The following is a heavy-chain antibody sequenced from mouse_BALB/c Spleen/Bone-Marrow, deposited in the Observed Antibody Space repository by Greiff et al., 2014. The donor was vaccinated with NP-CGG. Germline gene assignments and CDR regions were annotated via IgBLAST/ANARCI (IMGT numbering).Heavy chain of an antibody. CDR3: AYGNYGYAMDY. D-gene: IGHD2-10*02. CDR1: GYTSTSYT. CDR2: INPSRGYT. Sequence: VQLQQSGAELARPGASVKMSCKASGYTSTSYTMHWVKQRPGQGLEWIGYINPSRGYTNYNQKFKDKATLTADKSSSTAYMQLSSLTSEDSAVYYCAYGNYGYAMDYWGQGTSVTVSS. J-gene: IGHJ4*01. V-gene: IGHV1-4*01.